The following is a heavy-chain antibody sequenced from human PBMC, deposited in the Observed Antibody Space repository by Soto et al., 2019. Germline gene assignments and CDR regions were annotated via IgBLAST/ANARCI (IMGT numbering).Heavy chain of an antibody. V-gene: IGHV4-59*08. D-gene: IGHD6-19*01. J-gene: IGHJ4*02. CDR1: GGSISSYY. CDR3: ARHGPSAVAGEYYFDY. Sequence: PSETLSLTCTVSGGSISSYYWSWIRQPPGKGLEWIGYIYYSGSTNYNPSLKSRVTISVDTSKNQFSLKLSSVTAADTAVYYCARHGPSAVAGEYYFDYWGQGTLVTVSS. CDR2: IYYSGST.